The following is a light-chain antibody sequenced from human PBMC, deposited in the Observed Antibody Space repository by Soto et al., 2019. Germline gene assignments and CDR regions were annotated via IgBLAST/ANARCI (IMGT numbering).Light chain of an antibody. J-gene: IGLJ1*01. CDR2: DVS. CDR1: SSDVGGYNY. Sequence: QSVLTQPASVSGSPGQSITISCTGTSSDVGGYNYVSWYQQHPGKAPKLMIYDVSNRPSGVSNRFSGSKSGNTASLTISRLQAEDEADYYCSSYTSSSTYVCGTGDKVT. CDR3: SSYTSSSTYV. V-gene: IGLV2-14*01.